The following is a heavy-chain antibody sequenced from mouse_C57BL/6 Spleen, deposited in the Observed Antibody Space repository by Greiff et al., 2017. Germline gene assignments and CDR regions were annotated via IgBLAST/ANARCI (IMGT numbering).Heavy chain of an antibody. CDR2: IDPSDSYT. CDR3: ARGELTDGYYAMDY. J-gene: IGHJ4*01. CDR1: GYTFTSYW. V-gene: IGHV1-69*01. D-gene: IGHD4-1*01. Sequence: QVQLQQPGAELVMPGASVKLSCKASGYTFTSYWMHWVKQRPGQGLEWIGEIDPSDSYTNYNQKFKGKSTLTVDKSSSTAYMQLSSLTSEDSAVYYCARGELTDGYYAMDYWGQGTSVTVSS.